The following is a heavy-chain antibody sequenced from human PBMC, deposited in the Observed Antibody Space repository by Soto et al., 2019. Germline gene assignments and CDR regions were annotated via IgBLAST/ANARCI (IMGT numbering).Heavy chain of an antibody. CDR2: ISHSGIT. V-gene: IGHV4-4*02. CDR3: ARVRYDRSGFDH. CDR1: GDSISRSHW. Sequence: QVQLQESCPGLVRPSGALSVTCAVSGDSISRSHWWSWVRQSPGKGLEWIGEISHSGITNYNPSLKSRVTISGDKSKNQLSLKLTSVTAADTAGYYWARVRYDRSGFDHWGQGTLVSGSS. J-gene: IGHJ4*02. D-gene: IGHD3-22*01.